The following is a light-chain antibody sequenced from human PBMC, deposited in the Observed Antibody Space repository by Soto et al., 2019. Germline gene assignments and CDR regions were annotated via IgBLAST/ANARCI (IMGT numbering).Light chain of an antibody. Sequence: QSVLTQPPSVSGAPGQRLTISCTGSSSNIGADYDVHWYQQLPGTAPKLLIYANSNRPSGVPDRFSGSKSDTTASLTISGLQPEDEAEYYCSAYSNIDTKVFGTGTKLTVL. J-gene: IGLJ1*01. CDR1: SSNIGADYD. V-gene: IGLV1-40*01. CDR2: ANS. CDR3: SAYSNIDTKV.